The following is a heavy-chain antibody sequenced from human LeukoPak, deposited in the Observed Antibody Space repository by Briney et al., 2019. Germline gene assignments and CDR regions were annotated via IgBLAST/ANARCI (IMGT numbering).Heavy chain of an antibody. D-gene: IGHD7-27*01. CDR3: AGGPPNWGYDY. Sequence: ASVKVSCKASGYTFTSYDFNWVRQATGQRPEWMGWMSPNSGDTGYAQKFQDRVTMTRNTSISTAYMELSSQRSDDTAVYYCAGGPPNWGYDYWGPGTLVTVSS. V-gene: IGHV1-8*01. CDR1: GYTFTSYD. CDR2: MSPNSGDT. J-gene: IGHJ4*02.